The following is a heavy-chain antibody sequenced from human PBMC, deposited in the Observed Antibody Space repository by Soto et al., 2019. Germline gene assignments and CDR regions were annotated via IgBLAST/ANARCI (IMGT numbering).Heavy chain of an antibody. D-gene: IGHD6-19*01. Sequence: QTLSLTCAISGDSVSSTSAAWSWIRQSPSRGLEWLGRTYYRSKWYSDYAVSVKSRITINPDTSKNQFSLQLNSVTPEDTAVYYCARGSYYSGWVWGQGTLVTVSS. CDR1: GDSVSSTSAA. CDR2: TYYRSKWYS. CDR3: ARGSYYSGWV. V-gene: IGHV6-1*01. J-gene: IGHJ4*02.